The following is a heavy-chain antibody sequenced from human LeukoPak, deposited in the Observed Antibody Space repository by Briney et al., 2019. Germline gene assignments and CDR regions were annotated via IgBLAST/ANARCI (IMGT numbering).Heavy chain of an antibody. CDR3: ASPGQYYDGSSHWYFDV. D-gene: IGHD3-22*01. CDR2: NYAGDET. Sequence: GGSLRLSSAASGFSVINNYISWVGQALGEGREWVSVNYAGDETYNTDSVKGRFTISRDNSKNTLYLQMNNLRAEDTAVYYCASPGQYYDGSSHWYFDVWGRGTVVTVSS. CDR1: GFSVINNY. V-gene: IGHV3-66*02. J-gene: IGHJ2*01.